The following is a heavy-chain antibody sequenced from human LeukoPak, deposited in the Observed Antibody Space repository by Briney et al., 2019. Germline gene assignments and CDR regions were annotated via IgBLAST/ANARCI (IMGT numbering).Heavy chain of an antibody. CDR1: GFTFSGYW. J-gene: IGHJ3*02. Sequence: QPGGSLRLSCAASGFTFSGYWMHWVRQAPGKGLVRVSRINSDGSSTSYADSVKGRFTISRDSAKNTPYLQMNSLRAEDTAVYYCVRDGYSYGFMLAFDIWGLGTRVTVSS. CDR3: VRDGYSYGFMLAFDI. CDR2: INSDGSST. V-gene: IGHV3-74*01. D-gene: IGHD5-18*01.